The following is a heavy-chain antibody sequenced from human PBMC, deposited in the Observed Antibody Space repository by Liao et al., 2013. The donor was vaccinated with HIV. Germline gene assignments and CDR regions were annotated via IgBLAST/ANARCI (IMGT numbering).Heavy chain of an antibody. CDR1: GGSFSGYY. J-gene: IGHJ3*01. CDR3: ARGSRYFDWILSGPRLITDAFSF. D-gene: IGHD3-9*01. V-gene: IGHV4-34*02. Sequence: QVQLQQWGAGLLKPSETLSLTCAVYGGSFSGYYWSWVRQPPGKGLGWIGEINQSGSTNYNPSLKSRVTISIDTSKNQFSLKLSSVTAADTAVYYCARGSRYFDWILSGPRLITDAFSFWGQGTMVTVSS. CDR2: INQSGST.